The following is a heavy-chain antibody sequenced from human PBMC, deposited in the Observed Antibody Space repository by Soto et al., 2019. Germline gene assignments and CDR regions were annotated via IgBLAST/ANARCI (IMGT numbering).Heavy chain of an antibody. J-gene: IGHJ6*02. CDR2: IIPIFGIA. CDR1: GGTFSRYS. V-gene: IGHV1-69*08. Sequence: QVQLVQSGAEVKKPGSSVKVSCKASGGTFSRYSITWVRQAPGHGLEWIGRIIPIFGIASYAQKFQGRVTITADESNSTAYMELSSLRSDDTAVYYCAREDRDRETGLVPAAIDGMDVWGQGTTVTASS. D-gene: IGHD2-2*01. CDR3: AREDRDRETGLVPAAIDGMDV.